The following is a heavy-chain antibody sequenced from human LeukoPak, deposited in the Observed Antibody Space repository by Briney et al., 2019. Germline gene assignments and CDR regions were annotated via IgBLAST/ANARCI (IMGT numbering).Heavy chain of an antibody. Sequence: SQTLSLTCTVSGGSISSGTYYWSWIRQPAGKELEWVGRIYSSGGTNYSPSLKSRVTISVDTSKNQFSLQLSSVTAADTAVYYCARETATLTYFDYWGQGTLVTVSS. J-gene: IGHJ4*02. CDR2: IYSSGGT. V-gene: IGHV4-61*02. CDR3: ARETATLTYFDY. D-gene: IGHD5-12*01. CDR1: GGSISSGTYY.